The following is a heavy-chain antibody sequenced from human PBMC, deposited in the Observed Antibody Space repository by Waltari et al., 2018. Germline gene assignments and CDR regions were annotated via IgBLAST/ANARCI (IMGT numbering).Heavy chain of an antibody. D-gene: IGHD2-15*01. CDR2: IYYSGTT. V-gene: IGHV4-39*01. Sequence: QLQLQESGPGLVKPSETLSLTCTVSGGSISSSSYYWGWIRQPPGKGLEWLGSIYYSGTTSYNPSLNSRVTISVDTSKNQFSLKLSSVTAADTAVYYCASQVEMAANFDYWGQGTLVTVSS. J-gene: IGHJ4*02. CDR1: GGSISSSSYY. CDR3: ASQVEMAANFDY.